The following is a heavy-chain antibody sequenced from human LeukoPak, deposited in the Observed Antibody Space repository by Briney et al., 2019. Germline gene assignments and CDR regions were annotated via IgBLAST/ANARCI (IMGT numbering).Heavy chain of an antibody. V-gene: IGHV4-39*07. CDR2: INHSGST. J-gene: IGHJ4*02. D-gene: IGHD3-10*01. Sequence: TSETLSLTCIVSGGSISSSRDYWSWIRQPPGKGLEWIGEINHSGSTNYNPSLKSRVTISVDTSKNQFSLKLSSVTAADTAVYYCARGVYGSGSYDYWGQGTLVTVSS. CDR3: ARGVYGSGSYDY. CDR1: GGSISSSRDY.